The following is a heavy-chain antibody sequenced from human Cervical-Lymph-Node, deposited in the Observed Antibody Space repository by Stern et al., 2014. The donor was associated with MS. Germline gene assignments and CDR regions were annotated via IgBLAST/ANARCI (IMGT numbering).Heavy chain of an antibody. CDR1: GYTFANFG. J-gene: IGHJ5*02. CDR2: ISAYRGNT. Sequence: VQLVESGAGVKKPGASVKVSCQASGYTFANFGISWVRQAPGRGLEWVGWISAYRGNTNDVRILQARVSIFANTSTNTVYMQMRSLKYDDTAVYDCARGGVWVGEIPNWFDPWGQGTLVTVSS. D-gene: IGHD3-10*01. V-gene: IGHV1-18*01. CDR3: ARGGVWVGEIPNWFDP.